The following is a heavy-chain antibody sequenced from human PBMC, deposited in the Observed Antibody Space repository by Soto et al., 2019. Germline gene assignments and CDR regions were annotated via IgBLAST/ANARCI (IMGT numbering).Heavy chain of an antibody. CDR1: GYTFTSYG. CDR3: ARDWVGDLAY. D-gene: IGHD4-17*01. Sequence: QVQLVQSGGEVKQPGASVKVSCKTSGYTFTSYGISWVRQAPGQGLEWMGWISGYNGDTKYVQKFQGRVTLTTDTSTNTAYMEXXSXXXXXTAVYYCARDWVGDLAYWGQGTLVTVSS. CDR2: ISGYNGDT. J-gene: IGHJ4*02. V-gene: IGHV1-18*01.